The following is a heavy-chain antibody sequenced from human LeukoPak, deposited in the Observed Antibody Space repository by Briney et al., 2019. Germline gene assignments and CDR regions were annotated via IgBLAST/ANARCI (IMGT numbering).Heavy chain of an antibody. CDR2: IYYSGST. CDR3: ARVVATRAFDY. Sequence: SETLSLTCTVSGGSISSSSYYWGWIRQPPGKGLEWIGSIYYSGSTYYNPSLESRVTISVDTSKNQFSLKLSSVTAADTAVYYCARVVATRAFDYWGQGTLVTVSS. V-gene: IGHV4-39*07. J-gene: IGHJ4*02. CDR1: GGSISSSSYY. D-gene: IGHD5-12*01.